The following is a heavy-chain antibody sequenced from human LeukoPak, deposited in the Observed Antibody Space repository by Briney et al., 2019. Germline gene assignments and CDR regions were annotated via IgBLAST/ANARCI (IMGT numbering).Heavy chain of an antibody. V-gene: IGHV1-69*13. CDR3: ARDQSVVPAAMGYFDY. J-gene: IGHJ4*02. CDR2: IIPMFDTA. D-gene: IGHD2-2*01. Sequence: GASVKVSCKASGGTFSRYAISWVRQAPGQGLEWVGGIIPMFDTASYTQKFQGRVTITADESTSTAYMELSSLRSEDAAVYYCARDQSVVPAAMGYFDYWGQGTLVTVSS. CDR1: GGTFSRYA.